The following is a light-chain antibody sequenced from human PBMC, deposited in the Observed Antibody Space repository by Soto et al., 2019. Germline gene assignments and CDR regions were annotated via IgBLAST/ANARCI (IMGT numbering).Light chain of an antibody. V-gene: IGLV2-8*01. Sequence: QSVLTQPPSASGSPGQSVTISCTGTSSDVGRYDYVSWYQHHTGKAPKLIIYDVSQRPSGVPDRFSGSKSGNTASLTVSGLQAEDEADYYCNSYADSNTYLSGHGTKVTVL. CDR3: NSYADSNTYL. CDR2: DVS. J-gene: IGLJ1*01. CDR1: SSDVGRYDY.